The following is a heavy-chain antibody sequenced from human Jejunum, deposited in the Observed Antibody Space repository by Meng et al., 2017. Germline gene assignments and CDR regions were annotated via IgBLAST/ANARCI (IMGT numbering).Heavy chain of an antibody. J-gene: IGHJ3*01. CDR2: IKSRTHGGTT. CDR1: GFTFSTAW. V-gene: IGHV3-15*01. D-gene: IGHD3-16*02. CDR3: TDGRSL. Sequence: GESLKISCAASGFTFSTAWMSWVRQAPGKGLEWVGHIKSRTHGGTTDYAAPVKDRFIISRDDSRTTFYLQMHSQKSEDTSVYFCTDGRSLWGQGTMVTVSS.